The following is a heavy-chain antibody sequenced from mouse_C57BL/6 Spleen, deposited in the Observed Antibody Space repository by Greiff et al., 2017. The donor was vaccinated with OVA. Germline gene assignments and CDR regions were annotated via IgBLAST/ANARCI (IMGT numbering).Heavy chain of an antibody. J-gene: IGHJ4*01. V-gene: IGHV1-85*01. CDR3: ARSDYYYGSSPYAMDY. CDR2: IYPRDGST. D-gene: IGHD1-1*01. CDR1: GYTFTSYD. Sequence: VQLQQSGPELVKPGASVKLSCKASGYTFTSYDINWVKQRPGQGLEWIGWIYPRDGSTKYNETFKGKATLTVDTSSSTAYMEIHSLTSEDSAVDFCARSDYYYGSSPYAMDYWGQGTSVTVSS.